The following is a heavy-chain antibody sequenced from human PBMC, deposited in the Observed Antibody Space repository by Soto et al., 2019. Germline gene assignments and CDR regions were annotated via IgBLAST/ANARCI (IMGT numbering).Heavy chain of an antibody. D-gene: IGHD3-10*01. CDR2: INHTGTS. V-gene: IGHV4-34*01. CDR3: AKGRRRRFPWLEP. Sequence: PXETLSLTCAISDASFGGYYWTWLRQPPGKGLEWIGEINHTGTSTYNPSLKSRVNMSIDTSKKHFSLNMTSVTAADTAVYYCAKGRRRRFPWLEPWGQGTLVTVSS. J-gene: IGHJ5*02. CDR1: DASFGGYY.